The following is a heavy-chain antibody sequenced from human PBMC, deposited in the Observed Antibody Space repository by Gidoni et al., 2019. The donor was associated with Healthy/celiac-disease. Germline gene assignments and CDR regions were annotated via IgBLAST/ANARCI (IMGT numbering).Heavy chain of an antibody. Sequence: EVQPLESGGGLVQLGGSLRLACAASGSPVSRYPMSWVRPAPGNGLEGVSAISGSGGNKYYADSVKGRLTSSRDNSKNTLYLQMNSLRAEDTAVYYCAKVPNIAVAVPYWGQGTLVTVSS. J-gene: IGHJ4*02. CDR3: AKVPNIAVAVPY. CDR1: GSPVSRYP. CDR2: ISGSGGNK. V-gene: IGHV3-23*01. D-gene: IGHD6-19*01.